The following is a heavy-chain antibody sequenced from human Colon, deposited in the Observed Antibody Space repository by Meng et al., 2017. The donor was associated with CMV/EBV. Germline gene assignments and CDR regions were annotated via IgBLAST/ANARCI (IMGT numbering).Heavy chain of an antibody. CDR3: ARDSNGYSDYAHWFDA. Sequence: GESLKISCAASGFTSSSFGMNWVRQAPGKGLEWVSSISTISGLMYYADSVRGRFTISRDNAKTSMYLQMNSLRAEDTAVYYCARDSNGYSDYAHWFDAWGQGTLVTVSS. CDR1: GFTSSSFG. D-gene: IGHD4-11*01. J-gene: IGHJ5*02. CDR2: ISTISGLM. V-gene: IGHV3-21*01.